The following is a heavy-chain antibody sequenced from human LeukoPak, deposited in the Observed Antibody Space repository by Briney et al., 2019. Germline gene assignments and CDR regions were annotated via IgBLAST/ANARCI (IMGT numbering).Heavy chain of an antibody. J-gene: IGHJ5*02. D-gene: IGHD3-22*01. CDR1: GGSLSGHY. CDR3: ARLRYYDSPFDP. CDR2: VSYTGRT. Sequence: SETLSLTCTVSGGSLSGHYWSWIRQPPGKRLEWIGYVSYTGRTKYNPSLQSRVTISIDTSKSQFSLKLTSVTAADTAVYYCARLRYYDSPFDPWGQGTLVTVSS. V-gene: IGHV4-59*11.